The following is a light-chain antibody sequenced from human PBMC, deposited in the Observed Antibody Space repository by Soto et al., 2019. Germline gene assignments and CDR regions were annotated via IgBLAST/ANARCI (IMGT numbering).Light chain of an antibody. V-gene: IGKV1-33*01. CDR2: DAS. Sequence: DIQMTQSPSSLSASLGGRVTITCQASQDINTYLNWYQQKPGKAPKLLIYDASNLRTGVPSRFSGSGSGTDFTFTISSLQPEDIATYYCQQYDNLPFTFGPGTKVGIK. CDR3: QQYDNLPFT. J-gene: IGKJ3*01. CDR1: QDINTY.